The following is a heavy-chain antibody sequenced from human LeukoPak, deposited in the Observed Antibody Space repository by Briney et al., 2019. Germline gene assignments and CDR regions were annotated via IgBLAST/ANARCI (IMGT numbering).Heavy chain of an antibody. J-gene: IGHJ6*02. CDR1: GASISGDSNFF. V-gene: IGHV4-39*02. CDR3: ARARMDV. CDR2: IYYSGTT. Sequence: SETLSLTCTVSGASISGDSNFFWGWIRQPPGKGLDWLGIIYYSGTTYYNPSLESRVTIFVDTSKNPFSLRLTSVTAADTAVYYCARARMDVWGQGIPVTVSS.